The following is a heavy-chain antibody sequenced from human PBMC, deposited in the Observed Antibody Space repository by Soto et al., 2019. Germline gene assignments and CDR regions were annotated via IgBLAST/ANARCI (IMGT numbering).Heavy chain of an antibody. J-gene: IGHJ4*02. CDR3: ASPVHILVVTVTPVF. D-gene: IGHD2-15*01. CDR2: ISYDGTNK. Sequence: QVQLVESGGGVVQPGKSLRLSCAVSGFTFSSSAMHWVRQAPGKGLEWVAIISYDGTNKYYADSVEGRFTISRDNSRNTVYLQMTSRRVEDTAVYFCASPVHILVVTVTPVFWGQGTLVTVSS. CDR1: GFTFSSSA. V-gene: IGHV3-30-3*01.